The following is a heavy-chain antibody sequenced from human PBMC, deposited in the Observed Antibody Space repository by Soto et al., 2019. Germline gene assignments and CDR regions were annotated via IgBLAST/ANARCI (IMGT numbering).Heavy chain of an antibody. Sequence: QVQLQESGPGLVKPSQTLSLTCTVSGGSISSGGYYWSWIRQHPGKGLEWIGYIYYSGSTYYNPSLKSRVTISVDTXKNXFSLXLSSVTAADTAVYYCARDLRLPPGYFDYWGQGTLVTVSS. CDR3: ARDLRLPPGYFDY. J-gene: IGHJ4*02. CDR2: IYYSGST. CDR1: GGSISSGGYY. D-gene: IGHD3-3*01. V-gene: IGHV4-31*03.